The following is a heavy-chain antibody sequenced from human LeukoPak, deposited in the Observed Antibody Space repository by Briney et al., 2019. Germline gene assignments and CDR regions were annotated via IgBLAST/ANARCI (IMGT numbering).Heavy chain of an antibody. V-gene: IGHV3-23*01. D-gene: IGHD2-15*01. CDR2: ISGSGGST. CDR1: GFTFSSYA. Sequence: GGSLRLSCAASGFTFSSYAMSWVRQAPGKGLEWVSAISGSGGSTYYADSVKGRFTISGDNSKNTLYLQMNSLRAEDTAVYYCARLVGVVVVAATRFRFDPWGQGTLVTVSS. J-gene: IGHJ5*02. CDR3: ARLVGVVVVAATRFRFDP.